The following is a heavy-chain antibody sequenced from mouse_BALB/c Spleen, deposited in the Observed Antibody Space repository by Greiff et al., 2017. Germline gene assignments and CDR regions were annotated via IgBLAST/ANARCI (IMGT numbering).Heavy chain of an antibody. J-gene: IGHJ1*01. V-gene: IGHV5-17*02. CDR1: GFTFSSFG. D-gene: IGHD1-1*01. Sequence: DVKLVESGGGLVQPGGSRKLSCAASGFTFSSFGMHWVRQAPEKGLEWVAYISSGSSTIYYADTVKGRFTISRDNPKNTLFLQMTSLRSEDTAMYYCARSRDYGSSYWYFDVWGAGTTVTGSS. CDR3: ARSRDYGSSYWYFDV. CDR2: ISSGSSTI.